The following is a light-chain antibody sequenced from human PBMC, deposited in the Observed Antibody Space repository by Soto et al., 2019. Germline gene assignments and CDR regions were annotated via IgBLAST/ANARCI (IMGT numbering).Light chain of an antibody. J-gene: IGLJ2*01. CDR1: SSDVGGYNY. CDR2: EVS. Sequence: QSALTQPASVSGSPGQSITISCTGTSSDVGGYNYVSWYQQHPGKAPKLMIYEVSNRPSGVSNLFSGSKSGNTASLTISGLQAEDEADSYCSSYTSSSTLVFGGGTKLTVL. V-gene: IGLV2-14*01. CDR3: SSYTSSSTLV.